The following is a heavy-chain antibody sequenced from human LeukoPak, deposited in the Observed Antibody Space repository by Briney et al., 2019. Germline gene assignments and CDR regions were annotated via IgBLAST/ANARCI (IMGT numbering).Heavy chain of an antibody. CDR1: GGSFSGYY. D-gene: IGHD1-14*01. J-gene: IGHJ4*02. Sequence: KPSETLSLTCAVYGGSFSGYYWSWIRQPPGKGLEWIGEINHSGNTNYNPSLKSRVTISVDTSKNQFSLKLSSVTAADTAVYYCATWYHVERYFDYWGQGTLVTVSS. V-gene: IGHV4-34*01. CDR2: INHSGNT. CDR3: ATWYHVERYFDY.